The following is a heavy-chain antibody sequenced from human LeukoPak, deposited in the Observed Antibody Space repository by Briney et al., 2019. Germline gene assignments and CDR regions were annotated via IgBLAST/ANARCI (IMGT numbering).Heavy chain of an antibody. Sequence: PSETLSLTCTVSGGSISSYYWGWIRQPPGKGLEWIGYINYSGSTTYNPSLKSRVTISVDTSKNQFSLKLSSVTAADTAVYYCARGRSGYSYVHDAFDIWGQGTMVTVSS. V-gene: IGHV4-59*01. J-gene: IGHJ3*02. CDR3: ARGRSGYSYVHDAFDI. CDR2: INYSGST. CDR1: GGSISSYY. D-gene: IGHD5-18*01.